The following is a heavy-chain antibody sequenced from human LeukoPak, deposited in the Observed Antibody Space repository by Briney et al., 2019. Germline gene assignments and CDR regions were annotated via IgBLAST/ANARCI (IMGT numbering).Heavy chain of an antibody. Sequence: SETLSLTCTVSGGSISSYYWSWTRQPPGKGLEWIGYIYYSGSTNHNPSLKSRVTISVDTSKNQFSLKLSSVTAADTAVYYCARAPWGRSDFWSGHPYYFDYWGQGTLVTVSS. D-gene: IGHD3-3*01. CDR1: GGSISSYY. J-gene: IGHJ4*02. CDR3: ARAPWGRSDFWSGHPYYFDY. CDR2: IYYSGST. V-gene: IGHV4-59*01.